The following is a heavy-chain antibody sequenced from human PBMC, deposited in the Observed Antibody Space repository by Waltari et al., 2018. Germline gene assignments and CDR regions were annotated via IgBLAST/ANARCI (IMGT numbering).Heavy chain of an antibody. V-gene: IGHV1-24*01. Sequence: QVQLVQSGAEVKKPGASVKVSCKVSGYTLTELSMHWVRQAPGKGLEWMGGVDPEDGETIYAQKFQSRGTRTGNTSADTAYMELISLRSEDTAVYYCATRYRYCSSTSCWCFDYWGQGTLVTVSS. CDR1: GYTLTELS. D-gene: IGHD2-2*01. CDR2: VDPEDGET. CDR3: ATRYRYCSSTSCWCFDY. J-gene: IGHJ4*02.